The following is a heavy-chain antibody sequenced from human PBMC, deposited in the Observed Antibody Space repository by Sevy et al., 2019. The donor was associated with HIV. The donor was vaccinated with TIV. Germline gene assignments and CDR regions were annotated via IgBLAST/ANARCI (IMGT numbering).Heavy chain of an antibody. V-gene: IGHV3-74*01. J-gene: IGHJ4*02. CDR2: MNEDGSVT. CDR3: VKDFGGPTDY. Sequence: GGSLRLSCAGSGFSITSYWMHWVRQAPGKGLVWVSRMNEDGSVTNHADSVRGRFTISRDIAKNTLYLQMNSLSVDYTAVYYCVKDFGGPTDYWGQGNVVTVSS. D-gene: IGHD3-16*01. CDR1: GFSITSYW.